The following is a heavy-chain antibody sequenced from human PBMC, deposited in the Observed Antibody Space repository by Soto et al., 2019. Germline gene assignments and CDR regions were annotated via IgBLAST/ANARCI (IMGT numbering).Heavy chain of an antibody. D-gene: IGHD3-3*01. CDR1: GGSISSYY. CDR3: ARGTYYDFWSGYYTSYYYYYMDV. Sequence: SETLSLTCTVSGGSISSYYWIWIRQPPGKGLEWIGYIYYSGSTNYNPSLKSRVTISVDTSKNQFSLKLSSVTAADTAVYYCARGTYYDFWSGYYTSYYYYYMDVWGKGTTVTVSS. J-gene: IGHJ6*03. V-gene: IGHV4-59*01. CDR2: IYYSGST.